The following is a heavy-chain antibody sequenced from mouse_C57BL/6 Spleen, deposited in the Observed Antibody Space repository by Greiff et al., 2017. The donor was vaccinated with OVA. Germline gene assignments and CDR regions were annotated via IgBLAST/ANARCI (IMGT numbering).Heavy chain of an antibody. J-gene: IGHJ2*01. D-gene: IGHD2-12*01. V-gene: IGHV1-15*01. Sequence: VQLQQSGAELVRPGASVMLSCKASGYTFTDYEMHWVKQTPVHGLEWIGAIDPETGGTAYNQKFKGKAILTADKSSSTAYMELRSLTSEDSAVYYCTRGDDGNYFDYWGQGTTLTVSS. CDR1: GYTFTDYE. CDR2: IDPETGGT. CDR3: TRGDDGNYFDY.